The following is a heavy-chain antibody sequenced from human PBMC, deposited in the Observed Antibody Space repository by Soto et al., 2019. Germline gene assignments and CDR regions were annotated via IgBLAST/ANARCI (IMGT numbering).Heavy chain of an antibody. CDR3: ARSYYDSTGFAVDP. D-gene: IGHD3-22*01. V-gene: IGHV4-34*01. CDR1: GGSFSGYY. Sequence: ASETLSLTCAVYGGSFSGYYWTWIRQPPGTGLEWIGEINHSGSTNYNPSLKSRVTISVETSKNQFSMKLTSVTASDTAVYYCARSYYDSTGFAVDPWGQGTLVTVSS. J-gene: IGHJ5*02. CDR2: INHSGST.